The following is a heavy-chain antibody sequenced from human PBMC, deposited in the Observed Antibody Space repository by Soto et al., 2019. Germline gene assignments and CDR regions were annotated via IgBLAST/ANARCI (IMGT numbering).Heavy chain of an antibody. Sequence: GGSLRLSCAASGFTFSSYSMNWVRQAPGKGLEWVSYISSSSSTIYYADSVKGRFTISRDNAKNSLYLQMNSLRAEDTAVYYCAKLVVVAVYWGQGTLVTVSS. J-gene: IGHJ4*02. D-gene: IGHD2-15*01. V-gene: IGHV3-48*01. CDR2: ISSSSSTI. CDR3: AKLVVVAVY. CDR1: GFTFSSYS.